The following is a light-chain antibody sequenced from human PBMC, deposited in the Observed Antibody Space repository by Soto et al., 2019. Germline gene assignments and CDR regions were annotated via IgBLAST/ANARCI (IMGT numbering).Light chain of an antibody. Sequence: QSVLTQPPSVSGAPGQRVTISCTGSGSNIGAGYDVHWYQQLPGTAPKLLIFANINRPSGVPDRFSGSKSGTSASLAITGLRAEDEADYCCQSYDSSPSGYVFGTGTKVTV. V-gene: IGLV1-40*01. CDR3: QSYDSSPSGYV. J-gene: IGLJ1*01. CDR2: ANI. CDR1: GSNIGAGYD.